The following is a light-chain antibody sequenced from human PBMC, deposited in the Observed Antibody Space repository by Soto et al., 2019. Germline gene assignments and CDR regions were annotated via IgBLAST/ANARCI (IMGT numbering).Light chain of an antibody. CDR1: QSVTSYY. J-gene: IGKJ1*01. Sequence: EIVLTQSPGTLSLSPGERATLSCRASQSVTSYYLGWFQQKPGQAPRLLIYGASSRATGIPDRFSGRGSGTDFTLTISRLEPEDVAVYYCQQYDSSSWGTFGQGTKVEIK. CDR3: QQYDSSSWGT. CDR2: GAS. V-gene: IGKV3-20*01.